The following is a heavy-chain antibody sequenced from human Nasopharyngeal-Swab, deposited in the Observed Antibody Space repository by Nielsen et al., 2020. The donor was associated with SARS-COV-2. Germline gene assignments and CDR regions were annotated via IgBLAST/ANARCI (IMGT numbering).Heavy chain of an antibody. J-gene: IGHJ4*02. CDR3: AKDSRPEVDTAMVG. Sequence: PGKGLEWVSGISWNSGSIGYADSVKGRFTISRDNAKNSLYLQMNSLRAEDTALYYCAKDSRPEVDTAMVGWGQGTLVTVSS. CDR2: ISWNSGSI. D-gene: IGHD5-18*01. V-gene: IGHV3-9*01.